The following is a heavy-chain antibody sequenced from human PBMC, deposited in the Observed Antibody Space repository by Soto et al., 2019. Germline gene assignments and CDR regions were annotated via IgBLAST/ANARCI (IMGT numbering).Heavy chain of an antibody. CDR2: MNPNSGNT. V-gene: IGHV1-8*01. CDR1: GYTFTSYD. J-gene: IGHJ6*02. Sequence: ASVKVSCKASGYTFTSYDINWVRQATGQGLEWMGWMNPNSGNTGYAQRFQGRVTMTRNTSISTAYMELSSLRSEDTAVYYCARGIVVVQAARDYYGMDVWGQGTTVTVSS. D-gene: IGHD2-2*01. CDR3: ARGIVVVQAARDYYGMDV.